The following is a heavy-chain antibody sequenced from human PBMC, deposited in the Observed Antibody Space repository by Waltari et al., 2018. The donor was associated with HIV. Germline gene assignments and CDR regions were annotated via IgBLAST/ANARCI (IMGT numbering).Heavy chain of an antibody. J-gene: IGHJ4*02. CDR3: AKRGTEKRGGGWGIDF. CDR2: INFEGKNK. Sequence: QVRLMESGGAVVQPGGSLRLSCITSGYDFGSFGMYWVRQAPGKTLEWVSLINFEGKNKYYSEVVKGRFTASREKGKMMCFWQMTNLKSEDSALYYCAKRGTEKRGGGWGIDFWGRGSLVTVSS. V-gene: IGHV3-30*02. CDR1: GYDFGSFG. D-gene: IGHD3-16*01.